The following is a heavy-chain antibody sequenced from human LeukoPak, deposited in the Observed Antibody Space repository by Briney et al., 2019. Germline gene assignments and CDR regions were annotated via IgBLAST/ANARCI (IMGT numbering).Heavy chain of an antibody. CDR2: ISSSSSYI. CDR3: ARDPDFYGNAFDI. V-gene: IGHV3-21*01. CDR1: GFTFSSYS. D-gene: IGHD2/OR15-2a*01. J-gene: IGHJ3*02. Sequence: GGSLRLSCAASGFTFSSYSMNWVRQAPGKGLEWVSSISSSSSYIYYADSVKGRFTISRDNAKYSLYLQMNSLRAEDTAVYYCARDPDFYGNAFDIWGQGTMVTVSS.